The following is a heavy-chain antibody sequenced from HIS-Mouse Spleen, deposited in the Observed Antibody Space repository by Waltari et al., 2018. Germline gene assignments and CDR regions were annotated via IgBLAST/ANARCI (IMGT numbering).Heavy chain of an antibody. J-gene: IGHJ4*02. CDR3: AKGGLMVYAIGDY. Sequence: QVQLVESGGGVVQPGRSLRLSCAASGFTFSSYGIHGVRQAPGKGLEWVAVIWYDGSNKYYADSVKGRFTISRDNSKNTLYLQMNSLRAEDTAVYYCAKGGLMVYAIGDYWGQGTLVTVSS. CDR2: IWYDGSNK. CDR1: GFTFSSYG. D-gene: IGHD2-8*01. V-gene: IGHV3-33*06.